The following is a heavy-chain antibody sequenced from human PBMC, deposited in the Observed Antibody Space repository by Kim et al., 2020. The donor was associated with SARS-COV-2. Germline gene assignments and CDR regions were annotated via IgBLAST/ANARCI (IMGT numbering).Heavy chain of an antibody. D-gene: IGHD6-19*01. J-gene: IGHJ4*02. CDR2: IGTAGDT. CDR3: ARARYSSGWYPRFDS. V-gene: IGHV3-13*01. CDR1: GFTFSSYD. Sequence: GGSLRLSCAASGFTFSSYDMHWVRQATGKGLEWVSAIGTAGDTYYPGSVKGRFTISRENAKNSLYLQMNSLRAGDTAVYYCARARYSSGWYPRFDSWGQGTLVTVSS.